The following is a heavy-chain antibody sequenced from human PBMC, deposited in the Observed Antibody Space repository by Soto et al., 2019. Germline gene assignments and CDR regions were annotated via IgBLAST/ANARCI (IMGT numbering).Heavy chain of an antibody. D-gene: IGHD3-22*01. Sequence: ASVKVSCKASGYTFTIYGIIWVRQAPGQGLEWMGWISAYNGNTNYAQKLQGRVTMTTDTSTSTAYMELRSLRSDDTAVYYCARVDSSGYGPPYFDYWGQGTLVTVSS. CDR1: GYTFTIYG. CDR2: ISAYNGNT. V-gene: IGHV1-18*01. J-gene: IGHJ4*02. CDR3: ARVDSSGYGPPYFDY.